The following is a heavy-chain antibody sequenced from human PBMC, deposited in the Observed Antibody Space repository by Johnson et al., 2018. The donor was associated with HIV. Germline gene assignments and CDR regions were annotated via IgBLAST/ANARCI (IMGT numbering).Heavy chain of an antibody. V-gene: IGHV3-7*01. J-gene: IGHJ3*02. CDR2: IKQDGSEK. D-gene: IGHD3-22*01. CDR1: GFSFDDYG. CDR3: GWGPDAFDI. Sequence: MQLVESGGGVVRPGGSLRLSCAASGFSFDDYGMSWVRQAPGKGLEWVANIKQDGSEKYYVDSVKGRFTISRDNAKNSLYLQMNSLRAEGDYYDSGGWGPDAFDIWGQGTMVTVSS.